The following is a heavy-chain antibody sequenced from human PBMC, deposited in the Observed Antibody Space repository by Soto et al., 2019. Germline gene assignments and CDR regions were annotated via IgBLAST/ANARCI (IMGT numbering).Heavy chain of an antibody. CDR3: ARSFTAGTADDY. Sequence: EVQLVQSGAEVKKPGESLTISCKGSGYRFTNYWIGWVRQMPGKGLEWMGIINPGDSDTRYSPSFQGQVTISVDKSISTAYLQWSSLKASDTAMYFCARSFTAGTADDYWGQGTLVTVSS. V-gene: IGHV5-51*01. D-gene: IGHD6-19*01. J-gene: IGHJ4*02. CDR2: INPGDSDT. CDR1: GYRFTNYW.